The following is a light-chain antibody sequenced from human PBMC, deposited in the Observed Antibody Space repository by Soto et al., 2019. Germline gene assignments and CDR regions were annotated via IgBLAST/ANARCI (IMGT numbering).Light chain of an antibody. CDR3: QQQVT. CDR2: DAS. J-gene: IGKJ3*01. V-gene: IGKV3-11*01. CDR1: QIVSSY. Sequence: EIVLTQSPATLSLSPGERATLSCSASQIVSSYLAWYQQKPGQAPRLLIYDASNRATGIPARFSGSGSGTDFTLTISSLEPEDFAVYYCQQQVTFGPGTKVDIK.